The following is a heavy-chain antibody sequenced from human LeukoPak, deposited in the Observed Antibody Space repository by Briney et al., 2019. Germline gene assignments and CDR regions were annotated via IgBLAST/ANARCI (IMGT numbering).Heavy chain of an antibody. V-gene: IGHV4-31*03. CDR1: GGSITSGSYY. CDR3: ARDRVRGTITYAGFDP. J-gene: IGHJ5*02. CDR2: IYYSGST. D-gene: IGHD3-10*01. Sequence: SQTLSLTCTVSGGSITSGSYYWSWIRQHPGKGLEWIGYIYYSGSTYYNPSLKSRVTISIDTSKNRFSLKLTSVTAADTAVYYCARDRVRGTITYAGFDPWGRGTLVTVSS.